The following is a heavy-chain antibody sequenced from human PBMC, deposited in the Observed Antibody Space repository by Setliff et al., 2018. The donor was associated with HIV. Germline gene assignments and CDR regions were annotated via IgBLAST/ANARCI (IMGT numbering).Heavy chain of an antibody. V-gene: IGHV5-51*01. D-gene: IGHD1-1*01. CDR1: GNMFTNNW. CDR2: IYPADSDT. J-gene: IGHJ4*02. Sequence: PGESLKISCQGLGNMFTNNWIAWVRQMPGKGLEWMGIIYPADSDTTYNPSFQGQVTISADKSISTAYLHLGSLKASDSAMYYCARTSGARTTDYWGQGTLVTVSS. CDR3: ARTSGARTTDY.